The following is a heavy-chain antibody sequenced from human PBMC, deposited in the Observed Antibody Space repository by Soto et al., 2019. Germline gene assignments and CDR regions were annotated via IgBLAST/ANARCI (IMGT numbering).Heavy chain of an antibody. CDR2: ISGSGGST. D-gene: IGHD6-13*01. CDR3: AKEQQQLVRRMEYIDY. CDR1: GFTFSRYA. Sequence: GGSLRLSCAASGFTFSRYAMSWVRQAPGKGLEWVSAISGSGGSTYYADSVKGRFTISRDNSKNTLYLQMNSLRAEDTAVYYCAKEQQQLVRRMEYIDYWGQRTLVTVS. V-gene: IGHV3-23*01. J-gene: IGHJ4*02.